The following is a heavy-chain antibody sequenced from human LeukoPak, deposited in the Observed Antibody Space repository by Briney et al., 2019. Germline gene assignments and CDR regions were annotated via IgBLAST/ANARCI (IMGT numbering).Heavy chain of an antibody. V-gene: IGHV1-2*02. CDR3: ARGGDIVVVPAAIHGY. Sequence: ASVKVSCKASGYTFTGYYMHWVRQAPGQGLEWMGWINPNSGGTNYAQKFQGRVTMTRDTSISTAYMELSRLRSDDTAVYYCARGGDIVVVPAAIHGYWGQGTLVTVSS. J-gene: IGHJ4*02. D-gene: IGHD2-2*02. CDR2: INPNSGGT. CDR1: GYTFTGYY.